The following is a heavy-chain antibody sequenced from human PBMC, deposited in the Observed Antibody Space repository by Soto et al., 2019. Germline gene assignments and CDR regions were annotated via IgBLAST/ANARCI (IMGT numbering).Heavy chain of an antibody. CDR2: INHSGST. CDR1: GGSFSGYY. J-gene: IGHJ4*02. D-gene: IGHD3-22*01. Sequence: QVQLQQWGAGLLKPSETLSLTCAVYGGSFSGYYWSWIRQPPGKGLEWIGEINHSGSTNYNPSLKSRVTISVDTSKNQFSLKLSSVTAADTAVYYCARDSSGPNPLDYWGQGNLVTVSS. CDR3: ARDSSGPNPLDY. V-gene: IGHV4-34*01.